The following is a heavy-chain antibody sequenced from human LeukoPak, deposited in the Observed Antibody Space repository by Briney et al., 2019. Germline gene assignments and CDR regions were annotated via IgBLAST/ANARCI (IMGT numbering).Heavy chain of an antibody. J-gene: IGHJ4*02. CDR1: GFTFSSYN. Sequence: GGSLRLSCAASGFTFSSYNMNWVRQAPGKGLEWVSSITSSSSYIYYADSVKGRFTISRDNAKNSLFLQMNSLTAEDTAVYYCARGEWSSSPFDFWGQGTLVTVSS. D-gene: IGHD6-6*01. CDR2: ITSSSSYI. V-gene: IGHV3-21*01. CDR3: ARGEWSSSPFDF.